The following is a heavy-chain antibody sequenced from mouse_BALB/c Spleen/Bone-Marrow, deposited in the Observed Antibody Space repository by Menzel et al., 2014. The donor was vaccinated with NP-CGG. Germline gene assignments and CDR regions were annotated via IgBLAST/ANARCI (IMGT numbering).Heavy chain of an antibody. CDR3: ARSGYYGSNYAMDY. V-gene: IGHV1-54*01. CDR2: INPGSGGT. J-gene: IGHJ4*01. D-gene: IGHD1-1*01. CDR1: GYAFTNYL. Sequence: QVQLQQSGAELVRPGTSVKVSCKASGYAFTNYLIEWVKQRPGQGFEWIGVINPGSGGTNYNEKFKGKATLTADKSSSTAYMQLSSLTSDDSAVYFCARSGYYGSNYAMDYWGQGTSVTVSS.